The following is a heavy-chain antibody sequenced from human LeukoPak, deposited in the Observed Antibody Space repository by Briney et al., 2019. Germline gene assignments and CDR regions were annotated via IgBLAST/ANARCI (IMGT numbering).Heavy chain of an antibody. Sequence: GGSLRLSCAASGFTFSSYAMSWVRQAPGKGLEWVSAISGSGGSTYYADSVKGRFTISRDNAKNSLYLQMNSLRAEDTAVYYCARGGSIVVAGIPFDPWGQGTLVTVSS. V-gene: IGHV3-23*01. CDR1: GFTFSSYA. CDR2: ISGSGGST. D-gene: IGHD6-19*01. J-gene: IGHJ5*02. CDR3: ARGGSIVVAGIPFDP.